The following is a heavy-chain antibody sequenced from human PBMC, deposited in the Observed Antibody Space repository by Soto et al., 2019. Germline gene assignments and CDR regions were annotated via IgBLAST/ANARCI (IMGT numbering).Heavy chain of an antibody. CDR2: IIPLFGTA. D-gene: IGHD6-19*01. J-gene: IGHJ4*02. Sequence: QVQLEQSGGEVKQPGSSVRVSCKTSGGTFSTYAINWVRQAPGQGLEWMGAIIPLFGTADYSQKFQGRVTITADEPTSTAYMERSSLRVDDTAVYFCARPKGTYSSGYYYFDFWGQGTLVTVSS. CDR3: ARPKGTYSSGYYYFDF. V-gene: IGHV1-69*01. CDR1: GGTFSTYA.